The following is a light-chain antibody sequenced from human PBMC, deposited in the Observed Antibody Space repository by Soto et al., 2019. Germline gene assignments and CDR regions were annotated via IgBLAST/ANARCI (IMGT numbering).Light chain of an antibody. J-gene: IGKJ1*01. V-gene: IGKV2-28*01. CDR3: MQTLESRT. CDR2: LGY. CDR1: RSLLXXXXXXY. Sequence: DIVMTQSPLSLTVTPGXXXSISCRSSRSLLXXXXXXYXHWFLQKPGQSPQLLIYLGYNRAPGVPDRFSGAGSGTDFTLEIRRVEAEDVGVYYCMQTLESRTFGQGTKVEIK.